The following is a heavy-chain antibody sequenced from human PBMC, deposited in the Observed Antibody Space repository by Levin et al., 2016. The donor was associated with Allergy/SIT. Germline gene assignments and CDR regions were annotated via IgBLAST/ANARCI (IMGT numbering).Heavy chain of an antibody. J-gene: IGHJ4*02. D-gene: IGHD2-8*01. CDR2: IIPILGIA. Sequence: WVRQAPGQGLEWMGRIIPILGIANYAQKFQGRVTITADKSTSTAYMELSSLRSEDTAVYYCARDGWPLGYCTNGVCYFDYWGQGTLVTVSS. V-gene: IGHV1-69*04. CDR3: ARDGWPLGYCTNGVCYFDY.